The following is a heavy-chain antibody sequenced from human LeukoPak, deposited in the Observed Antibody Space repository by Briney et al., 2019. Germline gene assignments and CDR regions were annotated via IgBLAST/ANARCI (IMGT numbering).Heavy chain of an antibody. CDR2: IYPSDSNT. Sequence: GESLKISCQGSGYSFTTYWIGWVRQMPGKGLEWMGIIYPSDSNTKYSPSFQGQVTISADKSISTAYLQWSSLRASDTAMYYCARDLAPPRLYDSDSWGQGTLVTVSS. V-gene: IGHV5-51*01. CDR3: ARDLAPPRLYDSDS. D-gene: IGHD3-10*01. CDR1: GYSFTTYW. J-gene: IGHJ4*02.